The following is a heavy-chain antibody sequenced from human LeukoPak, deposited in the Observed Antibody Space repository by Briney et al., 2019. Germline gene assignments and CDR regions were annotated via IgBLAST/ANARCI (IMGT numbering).Heavy chain of an antibody. CDR2: IYYSGST. J-gene: IGHJ4*02. V-gene: IGHV4-30-4*08. CDR1: GGSISSGDYY. CDR3: ARDLYCSSTSCPMGLDY. D-gene: IGHD2-2*01. Sequence: SETLSLTCTVSGGSISSGDYYWSWIRQPPGKGLEWIGYIYYSGSTYYNPSLKSRVTISVDTSKNQFSLKLSSVTAADTAVYYCARDLYCSSTSCPMGLDYWGQGTLVTVSS.